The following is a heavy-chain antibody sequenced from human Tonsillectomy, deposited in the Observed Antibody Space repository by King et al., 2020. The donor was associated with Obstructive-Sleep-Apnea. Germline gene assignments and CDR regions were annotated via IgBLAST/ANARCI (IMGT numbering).Heavy chain of an antibody. D-gene: IGHD3-10*02. CDR2: IYYSGST. V-gene: IGHV4-39*06. CDR3: AGDLFGSYKSYYFDY. Sequence: RLQLQESGPGLVKPSETLSLTCTVSSASISSSSYYWGWIRQPPGKGLEWIGSIYYSGSTYYNPSLKSRVTISVDTSKNQFSLNLRSVTAADTAVYYCAGDLFGSYKSYYFDYWGQGTLVTVSS. CDR1: SASISSSSYY. J-gene: IGHJ4*02.